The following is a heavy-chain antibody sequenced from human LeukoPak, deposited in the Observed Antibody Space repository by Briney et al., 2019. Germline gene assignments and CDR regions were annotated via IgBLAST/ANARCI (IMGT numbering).Heavy chain of an antibody. CDR3: ARHGGSYSSRSSFDP. Sequence: SETLSLTCAVYGGSFSGYYWSWIRQPPGKGLEWIAYIYYSGSTNYNPSLKSRVTISVDTSKNLFSLKLDSVTAADTAVYYCARHGGSYSSRSSFDPWGQGTLVTVSS. CDR2: IYYSGST. CDR1: GGSFSGYY. D-gene: IGHD1-26*01. J-gene: IGHJ5*02. V-gene: IGHV4-59*08.